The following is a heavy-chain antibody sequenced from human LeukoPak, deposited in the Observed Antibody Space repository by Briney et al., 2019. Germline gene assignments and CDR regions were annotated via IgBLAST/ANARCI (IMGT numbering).Heavy chain of an antibody. CDR3: ARDEGCSSTSCYLSFFDY. CDR2: INPNSGGT. D-gene: IGHD2-2*01. Sequence: ASVNVSCKASGYTFTVYYMHWVRQAPGQGHEWMGWINPNSGGTNYAQKFQGRVTMTRDTSISTAYMELSRLRSDDTAVYYCARDEGCSSTSCYLSFFDYWGQGTLVTVSS. J-gene: IGHJ4*02. V-gene: IGHV1-2*02. CDR1: GYTFTVYY.